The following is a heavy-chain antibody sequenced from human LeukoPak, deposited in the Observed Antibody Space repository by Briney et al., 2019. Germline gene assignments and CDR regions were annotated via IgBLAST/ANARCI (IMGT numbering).Heavy chain of an antibody. CDR3: ARAYQSQDDFWSGYGREYYFDY. D-gene: IGHD3-3*01. CDR1: GGSISSGGYS. Sequence: SQTLSLTCAVSGGSISSGGYSWSWIRQPPGKGLEWIGYSYYSGCTYYNPSLKSRFTISVDTSKNQFSLKLSYVTAADTAVYYCARAYQSQDDFWSGYGREYYFDYWGQGTLVTVSS. J-gene: IGHJ4*02. CDR2: SYYSGCT. V-gene: IGHV4-30-4*07.